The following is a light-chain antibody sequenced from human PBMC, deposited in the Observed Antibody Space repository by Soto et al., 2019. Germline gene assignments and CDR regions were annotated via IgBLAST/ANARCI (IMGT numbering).Light chain of an antibody. CDR2: EGS. J-gene: IGLJ2*01. V-gene: IGLV2-23*01. Sequence: QSALTQPASVSGSPGQSITISCTGTSSDIGSYNFVSWYQQHVGKAPKLMIYEGSKRPSGVSDRFSASKSGNTASLTISGLQAEDEADYYCCSHAGENVVCGGGTKLTVL. CDR3: CSHAGENVV. CDR1: SSDIGSYNF.